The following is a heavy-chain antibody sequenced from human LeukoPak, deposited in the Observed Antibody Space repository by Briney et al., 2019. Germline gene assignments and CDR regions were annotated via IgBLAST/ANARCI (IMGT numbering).Heavy chain of an antibody. CDR2: ITPKSGGT. Sequence: ASVKVSCKASGYSFTCHYMHWVRQAPGQGLEWMGWITPKSGGTNYAQKFQGRVTMTRDTSISTAYMDMSSLRSDDTAVYYCARNLWIGESSDAFDMWGRGTMVTVSS. D-gene: IGHD3-10*01. CDR3: ARNLWIGESSDAFDM. V-gene: IGHV1-2*02. J-gene: IGHJ3*02. CDR1: GYSFTCHY.